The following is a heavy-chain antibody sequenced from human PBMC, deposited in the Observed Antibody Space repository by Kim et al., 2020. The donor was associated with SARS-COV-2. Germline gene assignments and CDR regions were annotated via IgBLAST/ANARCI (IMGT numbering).Heavy chain of an antibody. CDR1: GFTFSNAW. CDR2: IKSKTDGGKT. Sequence: GGSLRLSCAASGFTFSNAWMSWVRQAPGKGLEWVGRIKSKTDGGKTDYAAPVKGRFTISRDDSKNTLYLHMNSLKTEDTAVYYCTSPGGYFDWLLWDYY. J-gene: IGHJ6*01. CDR3: TSPGGYFDWLLWDYY. D-gene: IGHD3-9*01. V-gene: IGHV3-15*01.